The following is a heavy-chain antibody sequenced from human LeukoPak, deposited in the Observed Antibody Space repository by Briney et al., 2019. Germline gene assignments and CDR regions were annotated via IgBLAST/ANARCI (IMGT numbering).Heavy chain of an antibody. V-gene: IGHV3-33*01. J-gene: IGHJ4*02. CDR3: ARGRLRGSTSDYFDY. D-gene: IGHD2-2*01. Sequence: GGSLRLSCAVSGFTFSSHGMHWVRQAPGKGLEWLSIIWYDGSDEYYADSVKGRFTISRDNSKNTLYLQMNSLRAEDTAVYYCARGRLRGSTSDYFDYWGQGTLVTVSS. CDR1: GFTFSSHG. CDR2: IWYDGSDE.